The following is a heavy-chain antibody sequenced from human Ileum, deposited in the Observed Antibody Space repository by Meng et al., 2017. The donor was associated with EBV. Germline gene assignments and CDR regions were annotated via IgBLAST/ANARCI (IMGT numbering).Heavy chain of an antibody. Sequence: HVQLVQSGTEVTKPVASVKVSCKASGYTFTNYGITWVRQAPGQGLEWMGWISAYNGNTNYAQKLQGRVTMTTDTSTSTAYMELRSLRSDDTAVYYCARGTPGRSYSDYWGQGTLVTVSS. CDR1: GYTFTNYG. J-gene: IGHJ4*02. CDR3: ARGTPGRSYSDY. D-gene: IGHD3-10*01. CDR2: ISAYNGNT. V-gene: IGHV1-18*01.